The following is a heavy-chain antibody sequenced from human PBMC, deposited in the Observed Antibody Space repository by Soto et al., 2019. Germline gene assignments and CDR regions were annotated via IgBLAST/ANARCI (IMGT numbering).Heavy chain of an antibody. Sequence: SVKVSCKASGGTFSSYAISWVRQAPGQGLEWMGGIIPIFGTANYAQKFQGRVTITADESTSTAYMELSSLRSEDTAVYYCARYQVGYCTNGVCYKSGFLDYWGQGTLVTVSS. CDR1: GGTFSSYA. J-gene: IGHJ4*02. D-gene: IGHD2-8*01. CDR2: IIPIFGTA. V-gene: IGHV1-69*13. CDR3: ARYQVGYCTNGVCYKSGFLDY.